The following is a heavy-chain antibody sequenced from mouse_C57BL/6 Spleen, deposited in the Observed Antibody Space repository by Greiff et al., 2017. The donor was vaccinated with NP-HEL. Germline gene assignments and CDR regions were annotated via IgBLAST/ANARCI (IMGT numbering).Heavy chain of an antibody. Sequence: EVMLVESGGGLVQSGRSLRLSCATSGFTFSDFYMEWVRQAPGKGLEWIAASRNKANDYTTEYSASVKGRFIVSRDTSQSILYLQMNALRAEDTANYYCARNGDYAMDYWGQGTSVTVSS. CDR3: ARNGDYAMDY. J-gene: IGHJ4*01. V-gene: IGHV7-1*01. CDR1: GFTFSDFY. CDR2: SRNKANDYTT.